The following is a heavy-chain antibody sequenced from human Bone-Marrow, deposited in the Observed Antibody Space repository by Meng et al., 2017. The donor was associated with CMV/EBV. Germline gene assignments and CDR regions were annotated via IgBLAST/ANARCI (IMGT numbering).Heavy chain of an antibody. CDR2: MNHNSGNT. CDR1: GYTFTSYD. Sequence: ASVKDSCKRCGYTFTSYDINGVRQATGQGLEWMGWMNHNSGNTGYAQKFQGRVTITRNTSISTDYMELSSLRSEDTAVYYCARGKSGFGYGAEIDYWGQGTLVTVSS. V-gene: IGHV1-8*03. CDR3: ARGKSGFGYGAEIDY. D-gene: IGHD3-10*01. J-gene: IGHJ4*02.